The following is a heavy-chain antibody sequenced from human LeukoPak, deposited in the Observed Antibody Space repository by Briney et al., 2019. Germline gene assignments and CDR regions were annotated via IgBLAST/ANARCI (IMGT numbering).Heavy chain of an antibody. CDR3: AKDIGHLQWLVAFDY. CDR1: GFTFDDYA. D-gene: IGHD6-19*01. J-gene: IGHJ4*02. CDR2: ISWNSGSI. V-gene: IGHV3-9*01. Sequence: PGRSLRLSCAASGFTFDDYAMHWVRQAPGKGLEWVSGISWNSGSIGYADSVKGRFTISRDNAKNSLYLQMNSLRAEDTALYYCAKDIGHLQWLVAFDYWGQGTLVTVSS.